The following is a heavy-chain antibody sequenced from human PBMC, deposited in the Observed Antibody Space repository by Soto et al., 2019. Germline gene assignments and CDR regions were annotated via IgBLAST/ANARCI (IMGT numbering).Heavy chain of an antibody. D-gene: IGHD5-18*01. CDR1: GGSISSGDYY. CDR2: IYYSGST. CDR3: AREYSYGPLDY. Sequence: SETLSLTCTVSGGSISSGDYYWSWIRQPPGKGLEWIGYIYYSGSTYYNPSLKSRVTISVDTSKNQFSLKLSSVTAADTAVYYCAREYSYGPLDYWGQGTLVPVSS. V-gene: IGHV4-30-4*01. J-gene: IGHJ4*02.